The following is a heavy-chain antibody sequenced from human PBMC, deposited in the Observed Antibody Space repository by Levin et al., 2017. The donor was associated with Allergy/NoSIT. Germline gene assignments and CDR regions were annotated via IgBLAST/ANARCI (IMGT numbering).Heavy chain of an antibody. CDR3: AKDHGNWNDDLGVFDY. CDR1: GFTFSSYG. D-gene: IGHD1-1*01. Sequence: GGSLRLSCAASGFTFSSYGMHWVRQAPGKGLEWVAVISYDGSNKYYADSVKGRFTISRDNSKNTLYLQMNSLRAEDTAVYYCAKDHGNWNDDLGVFDYWGQGTLVTVSS. V-gene: IGHV3-30*18. CDR2: ISYDGSNK. J-gene: IGHJ4*02.